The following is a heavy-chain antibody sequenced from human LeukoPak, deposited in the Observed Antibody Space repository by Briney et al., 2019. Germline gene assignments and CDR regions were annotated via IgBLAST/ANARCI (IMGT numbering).Heavy chain of an antibody. V-gene: IGHV5-51*01. CDR2: IYPGDSDI. D-gene: IGHD3-10*01. J-gene: IGHJ4*02. Sequence: GESLKISCKGSGYSFTSYWIGWVRQMPGKGLEWMGIIYPGDSDIRYSPSFQGQVTISAGKSISTAYLQWSSLKASDTAMYYCARHPVPLWFGELLYDFWGQGTLVTVSS. CDR1: GYSFTSYW. CDR3: ARHPVPLWFGELLYDF.